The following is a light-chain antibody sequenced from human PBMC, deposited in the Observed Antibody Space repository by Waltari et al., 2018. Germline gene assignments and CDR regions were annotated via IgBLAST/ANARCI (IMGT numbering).Light chain of an antibody. CDR3: KSYTGTGSWV. CDR1: KSAVGFYNY. J-gene: IGLJ3*02. CDR2: DVS. Sequence: QSALTQPASVSGSPGQSITISCTGTKSAVGFYNYVPWYQQHPGKAPKVIIYDVSQRPSGISNRFSGSKSGNTASLIISGLQADDEADYYCKSYTGTGSWVFGGGTKLTVL. V-gene: IGLV2-14*03.